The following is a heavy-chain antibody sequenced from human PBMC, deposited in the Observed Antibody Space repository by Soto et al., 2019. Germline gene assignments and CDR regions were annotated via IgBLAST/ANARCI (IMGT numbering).Heavy chain of an antibody. CDR3: DRVPLVAGAAAPRGWFDP. J-gene: IGHJ5*02. D-gene: IGHD2-2*01. Sequence: EMQLVESGGGLVQPGGSLRLSCAASGFTFSDHYMDWVRQAPGKGLEWVGRIRNKANSYATEYAASVKGRFTISRNDSNNSLYLQMNSLRTEDTAVYYCDRVPLVAGAAAPRGWFDPWGQGTLVTVSS. CDR1: GFTFSDHY. CDR2: IRNKANSYAT. V-gene: IGHV3-72*01.